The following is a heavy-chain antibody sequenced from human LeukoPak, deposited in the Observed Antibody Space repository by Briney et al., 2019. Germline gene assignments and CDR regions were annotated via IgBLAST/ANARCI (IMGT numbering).Heavy chain of an antibody. V-gene: IGHV3-21*01. CDR1: GLTFSSYS. CDR2: ISSSSSYI. Sequence: GKSLRLSCAASGLTFSSYSMNWVRQAPGKGLEWVSSISSSSSYIYYADSVKGRFTISRDNAKNSLYLQMNSLRAEDTAVYYCARDFSSSWYSTEAFDYWGQGTLVTVSS. J-gene: IGHJ4*02. CDR3: ARDFSSSWYSTEAFDY. D-gene: IGHD6-13*01.